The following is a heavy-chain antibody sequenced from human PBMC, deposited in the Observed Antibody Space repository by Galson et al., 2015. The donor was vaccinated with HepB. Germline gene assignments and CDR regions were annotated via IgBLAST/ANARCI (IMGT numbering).Heavy chain of an antibody. J-gene: IGHJ4*02. D-gene: IGHD1-26*01. V-gene: IGHV3-33*01. CDR2: IWYDESEK. CDR1: GLAFHNYA. Sequence: SLRLPCAASGLAFHNYAMHWVRQAPGKGLEWMAVIWYDESEKYYADSVKRRFTISRDNSKNILFLDMNSLRVEDTAIYYCARGESDKDSEPPDDWGQGTLVTVSS. CDR3: ARGESDKDSEPPDD.